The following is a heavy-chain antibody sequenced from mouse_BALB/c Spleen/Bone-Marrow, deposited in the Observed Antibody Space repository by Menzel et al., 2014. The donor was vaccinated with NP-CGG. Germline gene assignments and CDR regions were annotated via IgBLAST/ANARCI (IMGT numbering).Heavy chain of an antibody. CDR1: GFNIKDTY. D-gene: IGHD2-4*01. Sequence: VQLKESGAELVKPGASVKLSCTASGFNIKDTYMHWVKQRPEQGLVWIGRIDPANGNTKYDPKFQGKATITADTSSNTAYLQLSSLTSEDTAVYYSARGYYDYVYAMDYWGQGTSVTVSS. CDR2: IDPANGNT. CDR3: ARGYYDYVYAMDY. V-gene: IGHV14-3*02. J-gene: IGHJ4*01.